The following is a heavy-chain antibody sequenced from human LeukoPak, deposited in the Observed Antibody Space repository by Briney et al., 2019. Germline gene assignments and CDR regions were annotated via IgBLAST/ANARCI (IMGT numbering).Heavy chain of an antibody. CDR1: GGTFSSYA. CDR2: IIPIFGTA. D-gene: IGHD6-19*01. J-gene: IGHJ4*02. V-gene: IGHV1-69*13. Sequence: ASVKVSCKASGGTFSSYAISWVRQAPGQGLEWMGGIIPIFGTANYAQKFQGRVTITADESTSTAYMELSSLRSEDTAVYYCAGSVAGTSDYFDYWGQGTLVTVSS. CDR3: AGSVAGTSDYFDY.